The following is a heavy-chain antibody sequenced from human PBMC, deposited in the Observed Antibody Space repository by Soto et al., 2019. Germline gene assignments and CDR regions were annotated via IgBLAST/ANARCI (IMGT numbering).Heavy chain of an antibody. CDR1: GFTFSSYG. Sequence: GGSLRLSCAASGFTFSSYGMHWVRQAPGKGLEWVAVISYDGSNKYYADSVKGRFTISRDNSKNTLYLQMNSLRAEDTAVYYCAKDPDVEMATIEYFQHWGQGTLVTVSS. V-gene: IGHV3-30*18. CDR3: AKDPDVEMATIEYFQH. J-gene: IGHJ1*01. CDR2: ISYDGSNK. D-gene: IGHD5-12*01.